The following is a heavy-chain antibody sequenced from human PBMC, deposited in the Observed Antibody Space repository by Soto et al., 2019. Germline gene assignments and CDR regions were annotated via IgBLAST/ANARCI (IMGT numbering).Heavy chain of an antibody. CDR2: IYYSGST. V-gene: IGHV4-59*01. CDR3: ARGDFGSGLYGRDV. CDR1: GGSISSYY. Sequence: PSETLSLTCTVSGGSISSYYWSWIRQPPGKGLEWIGYIYYSGSTNYNPSLKSRVTISVDTSKNQFSLKLSSVTAAATAVYYCARGDFGSGLYGRDVWGQGTTVTVSS. J-gene: IGHJ6*02. D-gene: IGHD3-3*01.